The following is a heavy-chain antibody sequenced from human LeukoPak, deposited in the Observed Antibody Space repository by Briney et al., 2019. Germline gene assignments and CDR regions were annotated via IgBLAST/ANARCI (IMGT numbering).Heavy chain of an antibody. CDR3: AKGGKWDVTPFDY. CDR2: IGSSGGGI. J-gene: IGHJ4*02. D-gene: IGHD1-26*01. Sequence: GGSLRLSCAASGFTFSTYTMYWVSHPPGKRLEWVSIIGSSGGGIHYADSVKGRFTVSRDNSKNTVFLQMDSLRDADTAVYYCAKGGKWDVTPFDYWGQGTLVTVSS. CDR1: GFTFSTYT. V-gene: IGHV3-23*01.